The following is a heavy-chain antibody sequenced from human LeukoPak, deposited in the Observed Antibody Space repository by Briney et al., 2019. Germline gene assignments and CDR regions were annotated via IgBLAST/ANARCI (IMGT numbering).Heavy chain of an antibody. V-gene: IGHV4-30-4*01. J-gene: IGHJ3*02. CDR2: IYYSGST. CDR1: GGSISSGDYY. Sequence: SETLSLTCTVSGGSISSGDYYWSWIRQPPGKGLEWIGYIYYSGSTYYNPSLKSRVTISVDTSKNQFSLKLSSVTAADTAVYYCAREKYGYYLAAFDIWAKGQWSPSLQ. D-gene: IGHD3-22*01. CDR3: AREKYGYYLAAFDI.